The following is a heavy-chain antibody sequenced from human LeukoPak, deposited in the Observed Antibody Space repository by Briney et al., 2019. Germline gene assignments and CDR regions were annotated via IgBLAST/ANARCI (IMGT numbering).Heavy chain of an antibody. J-gene: IGHJ4*02. CDR1: GFTFSTFW. Sequence: GGSLRLSCAASGFTFSTFWMSWVRQAPGKGLEWVANINQDGSEKYYVDSMKGRFTVSRDNAKNSLYLQMDSLRAENTAVYYCARGGTFVSDYWGQGTLVTVSS. V-gene: IGHV3-7*01. D-gene: IGHD1-1*01. CDR3: ARGGTFVSDY. CDR2: INQDGSEK.